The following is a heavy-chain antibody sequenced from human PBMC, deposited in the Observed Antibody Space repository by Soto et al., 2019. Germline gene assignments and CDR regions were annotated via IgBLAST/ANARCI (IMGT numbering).Heavy chain of an antibody. V-gene: IGHV3-21*01. J-gene: IGHJ4*02. Sequence: GGSLRLSCAASGFTFSSYSMNWVRQAPGKGLEWVSSISSSSSYIYYADSVKGRFTISRDNAKNSLYLQMKSLRAEDTAVYYCARDSGYCSSTSCPFDYWGQGTLVTVSS. CDR2: ISSSSSYI. D-gene: IGHD2-2*01. CDR1: GFTFSSYS. CDR3: ARDSGYCSSTSCPFDY.